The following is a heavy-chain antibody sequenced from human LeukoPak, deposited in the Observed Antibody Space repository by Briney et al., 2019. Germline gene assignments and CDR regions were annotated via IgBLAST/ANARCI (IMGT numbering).Heavy chain of an antibody. CDR3: ARPFFAGITRDNWFDP. CDR1: GGTFSSYA. V-gene: IGHV1-69*05. CDR2: ITPIFGTA. Sequence: SVKVSCKASGGTFSSYAISWVRQAPGQGLEWMGRITPIFGTANYAQKFQGRVTITTDESTSTAYMELSSLRSEDTAVYYCARPFFAGITRDNWFDPWGQGTLVTVSS. D-gene: IGHD1-14*01. J-gene: IGHJ5*02.